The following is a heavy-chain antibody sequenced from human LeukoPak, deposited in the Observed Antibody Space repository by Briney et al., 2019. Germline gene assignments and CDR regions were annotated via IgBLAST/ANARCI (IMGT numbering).Heavy chain of an antibody. J-gene: IGHJ6*03. V-gene: IGHV4-38-2*02. D-gene: IGHD5-18*01. CDR2: IYHSGST. CDR1: GYSISSGYY. Sequence: PSETLSLTCTVSGYSISSGYYWGWIRQPPGKGLEWIGSIYHSGSTYYNPSLKSRVTISVDTSKNQFSLKLSSVTAADTAVYYCARAPWIQLWSRWGYYYMDVWGKGTTVTVSS. CDR3: ARAPWIQLWSRWGYYYMDV.